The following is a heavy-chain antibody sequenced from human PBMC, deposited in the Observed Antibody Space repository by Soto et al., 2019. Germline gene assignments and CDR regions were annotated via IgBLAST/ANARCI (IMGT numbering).Heavy chain of an antibody. CDR1: GYTFTSYD. D-gene: IGHD3-3*01. CDR3: ARGRGRGADFWSGYFYYGIDV. Sequence: VKVSCKASGYTFTSYDVNWVRQATRQGLEWMGLMNPNSGTTGYAQKFQGRVTMTRNTSISTAYMELSSLRSEDTAVYYCARGRGRGADFWSGYFYYGIDVWRQGTTVTVSS. CDR2: MNPNSGTT. V-gene: IGHV1-8*01. J-gene: IGHJ6*02.